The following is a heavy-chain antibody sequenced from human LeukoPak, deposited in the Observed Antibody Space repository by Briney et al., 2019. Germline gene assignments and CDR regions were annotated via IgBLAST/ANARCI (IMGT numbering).Heavy chain of an antibody. J-gene: IGHJ5*01. Sequence: PSGTLSLTCAVYGGSFSGYFWSWIRQPPGKGLEWIAEIDHRGNTNYNPSLRSRVAIPVDMSNNHFSLKLTSVTAADTAVYYCARGRTDAWELQDSWGQGTLVTVSS. CDR2: IDHRGNT. CDR3: ARGRTDAWELQDS. V-gene: IGHV4-34*01. CDR1: GGSFSGYF. D-gene: IGHD1-26*01.